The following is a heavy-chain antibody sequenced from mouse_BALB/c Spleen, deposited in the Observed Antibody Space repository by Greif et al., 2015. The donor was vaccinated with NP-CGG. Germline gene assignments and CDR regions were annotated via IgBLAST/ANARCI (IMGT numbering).Heavy chain of an antibody. J-gene: IGHJ2*01. V-gene: IGHV5-17*02. CDR3: TYGNYDYFDY. CDR2: ISSGSSTI. D-gene: IGHD2-1*01. Sequence: EVKLVESGGGLVQPGGSRKLPCAASGFTFSSFGMHWVRQAPEKGLEWVAYISSGSSTIYYADTVKGRFTISRDNPKNTLFLQMTSLRSEDTAMYYCTYGNYDYFDYWGQGTTLTVSS. CDR1: GFTFSSFG.